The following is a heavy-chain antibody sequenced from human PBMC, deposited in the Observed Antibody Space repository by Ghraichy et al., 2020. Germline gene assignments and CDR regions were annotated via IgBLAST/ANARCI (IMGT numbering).Heavy chain of an antibody. V-gene: IGHV4-30-4*08. CDR1: GGSISSGDYY. CDR2: NYYSGST. Sequence: TLSLTCTVSGGSISSGDYYWSWIRQPPGKGLEWIGYNYYSGSTYSNPSLKSRVTISVDTSKKQFSLKLSSVTAADTAVYYCAREWELLGRAFDIWGQGTMVTVSS. D-gene: IGHD1-26*01. J-gene: IGHJ3*02. CDR3: AREWELLGRAFDI.